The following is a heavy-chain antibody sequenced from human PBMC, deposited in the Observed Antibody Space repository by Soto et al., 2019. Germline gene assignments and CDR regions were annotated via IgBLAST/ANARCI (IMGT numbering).Heavy chain of an antibody. CDR1: GYTFTSYG. CDR2: ISVHNGNT. D-gene: IGHD4-17*01. Sequence: QVPLVQSGAEVKKPGASVKVSCKASGYTFTSYGISWVRQAPGQGLEWMGWISVHNGNTNYAQKLQGRVTMTTDTSTSTVYMELRSLRSDDTAVYYCARDQGLAVTADYWGQGTLVTVSS. J-gene: IGHJ4*02. CDR3: ARDQGLAVTADY. V-gene: IGHV1-18*01.